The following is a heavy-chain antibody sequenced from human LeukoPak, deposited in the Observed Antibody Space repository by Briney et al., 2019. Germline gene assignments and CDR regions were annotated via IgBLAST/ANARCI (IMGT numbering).Heavy chain of an antibody. CDR3: AKDSWNDVSGDY. D-gene: IGHD1-1*01. J-gene: IGHJ4*02. Sequence: PPGALRLSCAASGFTFSSYWMHWVRQAPGKGLEWVSTISGSGGNTYYADSVKGRFTISRDNSKNTLYLQMNSLRAEDTAVYYCAKDSWNDVSGDYWGQGTLVTVSS. CDR1: GFTFSSYW. CDR2: ISGSGGNT. V-gene: IGHV3-23*01.